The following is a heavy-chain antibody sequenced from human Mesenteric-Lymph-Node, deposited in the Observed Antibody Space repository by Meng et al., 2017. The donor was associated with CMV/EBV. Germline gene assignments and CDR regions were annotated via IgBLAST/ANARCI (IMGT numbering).Heavy chain of an antibody. CDR2: IIPILGIA. CDR3: ASEVWDAGNDLPGLYDYDGIDV. D-gene: IGHD1-1*01. V-gene: IGHV1-69*02. J-gene: IGHJ6*02. Sequence: SVKVSCKASGGTFSSYTISWVRQAPGQGLEWMGRIIPILGIANYAQKFQGRVTITADKSTSTAYMELSSLRSEDTAVYYCASEVWDAGNDLPGLYDYDGIDVWGQGTTVTVSS. CDR1: GGTFSSYT.